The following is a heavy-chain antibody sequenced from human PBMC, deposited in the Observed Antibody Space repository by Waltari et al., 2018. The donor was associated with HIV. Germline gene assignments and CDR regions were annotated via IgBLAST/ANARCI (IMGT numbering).Heavy chain of an antibody. J-gene: IGHJ4*02. D-gene: IGHD1-1*01. Sequence: EVQLVESGGGLIQPGRSLRISCADSGFTLNNNVMHWVRQIPGKGLEWVSGITGNSGRVDYADSVKGRFTVSRDNAKNSLYLQMDSLKTEDTALYYCAKDNAPGSIDYWGQGTLVTVSS. CDR1: GFTLNNNV. V-gene: IGHV3-9*01. CDR2: ITGNSGRV. CDR3: AKDNAPGSIDY.